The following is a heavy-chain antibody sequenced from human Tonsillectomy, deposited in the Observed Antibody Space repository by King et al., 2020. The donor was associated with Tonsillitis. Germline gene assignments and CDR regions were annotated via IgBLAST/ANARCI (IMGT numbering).Heavy chain of an antibody. CDR2: IQEEGNEK. V-gene: IGHV3-7*01. D-gene: IGHD1-7*01. J-gene: IGHJ4*02. CDR3: ARDPQTTLGPGFDY. CDR1: GFTFSGYW. Sequence: VQLVESGGGLVQPGGSLRLSCVASGFTFSGYWMGWVRQAPGTGLELVANIQEEGNEKYYVDSVKGRFTISRDNAKNALFLQMNSLRAEDTAIYYCARDPQTTLGPGFDYWGQGTLVTVSS.